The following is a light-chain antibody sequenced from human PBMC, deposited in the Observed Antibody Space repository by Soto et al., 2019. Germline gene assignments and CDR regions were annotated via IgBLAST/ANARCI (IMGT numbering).Light chain of an antibody. CDR1: QSITSN. Sequence: EVVMTQSPATLSVSPGERATLSCRASQSITSNLVWFQQKPGQAPRPLIYVASIRATGIPARFNGSGSGTEFTLTISSLQSEDFAVYYCQQYNNWPWTFGQGTKVEIK. CDR2: VAS. V-gene: IGKV3-15*01. J-gene: IGKJ1*01. CDR3: QQYNNWPWT.